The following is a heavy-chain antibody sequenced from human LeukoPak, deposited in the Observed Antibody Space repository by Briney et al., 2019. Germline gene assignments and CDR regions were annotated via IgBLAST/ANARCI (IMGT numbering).Heavy chain of an antibody. CDR2: ISGSGGST. CDR3: ARVSRITIFGVVITNAYGMDV. CDR1: GFTFSSYA. V-gene: IGHV3-23*01. J-gene: IGHJ6*02. Sequence: GGSLRLSCAASGFTFSSYAMSWVRQAPGKGLEWVSAISGSGGSTYYADSVKGRFTISRDNSKNTLYLQMNSLRAEDTAVYYCARVSRITIFGVVITNAYGMDVWGQGTTVTVSS. D-gene: IGHD3-3*01.